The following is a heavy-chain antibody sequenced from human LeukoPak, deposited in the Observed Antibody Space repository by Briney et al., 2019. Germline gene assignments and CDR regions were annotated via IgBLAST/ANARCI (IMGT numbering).Heavy chain of an antibody. Sequence: PSETLSLTCAVYGLSFSGYYWSWLRQPPGKGLEWIGEINHSGSTNYNPSLKSRVTISVDTSKNQFSLKLSSVTAADTAVYYCARAPGITIFGVVIIPRVGWFDPWGQGTLVTVSS. CDR3: ARAPGITIFGVVIIPRVGWFDP. V-gene: IGHV4-34*01. CDR1: GLSFSGYY. CDR2: INHSGST. D-gene: IGHD3-3*01. J-gene: IGHJ5*02.